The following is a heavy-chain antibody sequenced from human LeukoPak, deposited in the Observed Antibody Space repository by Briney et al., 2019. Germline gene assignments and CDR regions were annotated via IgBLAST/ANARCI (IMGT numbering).Heavy chain of an antibody. CDR2: IYYSGST. J-gene: IGHJ4*02. CDR1: GDSISSYY. D-gene: IGHD3-3*01. Sequence: PSETLSLTCAVSGDSISSYYWSWIRQPPGKGLEWIGFIYYSGSTNYNPSLQSRATISVDTSKNQFSLKLSSVTAADTAVYYCARQGFWRGYFVFDYWGQGTLVTVSS. V-gene: IGHV4-59*08. CDR3: ARQGFWRGYFVFDY.